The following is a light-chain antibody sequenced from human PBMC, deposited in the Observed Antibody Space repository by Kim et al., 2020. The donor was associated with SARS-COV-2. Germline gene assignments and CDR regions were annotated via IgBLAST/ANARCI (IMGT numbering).Light chain of an antibody. CDR1: QSVSGN. J-gene: IGKJ1*01. CDR3: QQYGNWRTWT. V-gene: IGKV3-15*01. Sequence: EIVLTQSPATLSASPGERATLSCRASQSVSGNLAWYQQQPGQAPRLLIYGASSGATGVPARFSGSGSGTEFTLTISSLQPEDFAVYFYQQYGNWRTWTFGQGTKVDIK. CDR2: GAS.